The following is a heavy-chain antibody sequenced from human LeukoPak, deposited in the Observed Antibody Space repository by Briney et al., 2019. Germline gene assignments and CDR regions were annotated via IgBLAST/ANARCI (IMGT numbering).Heavy chain of an antibody. Sequence: PSETLSLTCAVYGGSFSGYYWSWIRQPPGKGLEWIGEINHSGSTNYNPSLKSRVTISVDTSKNQFSLKLSSVTAADTAVYYCARHRGYYYDSSGYYTLFDYWGQGTLVTVSS. CDR3: ARHRGYYYDSSGYYTLFDY. J-gene: IGHJ4*02. V-gene: IGHV4-34*01. CDR2: INHSGST. CDR1: GGSFSGYY. D-gene: IGHD3-22*01.